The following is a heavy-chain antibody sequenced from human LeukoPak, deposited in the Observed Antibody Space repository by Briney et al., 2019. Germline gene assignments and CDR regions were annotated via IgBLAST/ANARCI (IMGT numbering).Heavy chain of an antibody. J-gene: IGHJ4*02. CDR1: GFTFSSYS. V-gene: IGHV3-21*01. Sequence: PGGSLRLSCAASGFTFSSYSVNWVRQAPGKGLEWVSSISSSSSYIYYADSVKSRFTISRDNAKNSLYLQMNSLRAEDTAVYYCARDEKAAVGFDYWGQGTLVTVSS. CDR3: ARDEKAAVGFDY. CDR2: ISSSSSYI. D-gene: IGHD6-13*01.